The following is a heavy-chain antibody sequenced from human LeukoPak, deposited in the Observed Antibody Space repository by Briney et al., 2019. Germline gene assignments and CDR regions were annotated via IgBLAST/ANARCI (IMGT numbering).Heavy chain of an antibody. CDR3: ARLYDRSDYGRDV. J-gene: IGHJ6*02. Sequence: GESLKISCKGSGYSFTSYWIGWVRQMPGKGLEWMGIIYPGDSDTRYSPSFQGQVTISADKSISTAYLQWGSLKASDTAMYYCARLYDRSDYGRDVWGQGTTVTVSS. CDR2: IYPGDSDT. CDR1: GYSFTSYW. D-gene: IGHD3-22*01. V-gene: IGHV5-51*01.